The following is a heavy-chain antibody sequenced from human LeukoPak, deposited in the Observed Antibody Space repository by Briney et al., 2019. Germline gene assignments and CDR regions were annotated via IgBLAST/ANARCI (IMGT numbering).Heavy chain of an antibody. D-gene: IGHD2-15*01. J-gene: IGHJ6*02. CDR3: ASEREYCSGGSCPQPTTGMDV. CDR2: INPNSGGT. V-gene: IGHV1-2*02. CDR1: GYTFTAYY. Sequence: ASVKVSCKASGYTFTAYYIHWVRQAPGQGLEWMGWINPNSGGTNYAQKFQGRVTMTRDTSISTAYMELSRLRSDDTAVYYCASEREYCSGGSCPQPTTGMDVWGQGTTVTVSS.